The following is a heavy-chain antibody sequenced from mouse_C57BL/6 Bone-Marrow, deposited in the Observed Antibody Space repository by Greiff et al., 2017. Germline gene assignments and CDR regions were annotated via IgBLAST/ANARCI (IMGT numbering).Heavy chain of an antibody. Sequence: QVQLQQSGAELVRPGASVTLSCKASGYTFTDYEMNWVKQTPVHGLEWIGAIDPETGGTAYNQKFKGKAILTADKSSSTAYMELRSLTSEDSAVYYCTRKRSEDYWGQGTSVTVSS. D-gene: IGHD1-1*01. CDR3: TRKRSEDY. CDR2: IDPETGGT. J-gene: IGHJ4*01. CDR1: GYTFTDYE. V-gene: IGHV1-15*01.